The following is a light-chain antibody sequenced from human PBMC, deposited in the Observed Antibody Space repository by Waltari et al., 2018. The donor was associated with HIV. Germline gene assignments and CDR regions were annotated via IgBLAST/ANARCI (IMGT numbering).Light chain of an antibody. J-gene: IGLJ3*02. V-gene: IGLV2-14*03. Sequence: QSALTQPASVSGSPGQSVPISCTGGNTDFGAFALISWYQQRSGEAPQLIIFGVTSRPSGVSSRFSGFKSGHTASLTISGLHDGDEAYYFCSSYSTLKTILFGGGTKLTV. CDR1: NTDFGAFAL. CDR2: GVT. CDR3: SSYSTLKTIL.